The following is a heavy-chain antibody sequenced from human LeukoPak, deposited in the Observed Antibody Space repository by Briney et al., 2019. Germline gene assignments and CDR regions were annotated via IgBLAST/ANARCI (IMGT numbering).Heavy chain of an antibody. D-gene: IGHD3-3*01. CDR1: GFTFSNYA. V-gene: IGHV3-23*01. CDR3: AKRLRFGVAIGDFDY. Sequence: GGSLRLSCAASGFTFSNYAMSWVRQAPGKGLEWVSAISGSGDSTYYADSVKGRFTISRDSSMETLYLQMNSLRAEDTATYFCAKRLRFGVAIGDFDYWGQGTLVTVSS. CDR2: ISGSGDST. J-gene: IGHJ4*02.